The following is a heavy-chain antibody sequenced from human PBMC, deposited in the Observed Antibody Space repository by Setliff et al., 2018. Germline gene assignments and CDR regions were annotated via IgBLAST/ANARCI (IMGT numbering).Heavy chain of an antibody. CDR1: GGSFSTYY. CDR3: ARGLVDARTAYPYAEYFQY. V-gene: IGHV4-34*01. Sequence: SETLSLTCAVYGGSFSTYYWIWIRQPPGKGLEWIGEINHSGSTNYNPSLKSRVTISVDTSKNQFSLKLTSVTAADTAVYYCARGLVDARTAYPYAEYFQYWGDGTLVTVSS. D-gene: IGHD3-16*01. CDR2: INHSGST. J-gene: IGHJ4*01.